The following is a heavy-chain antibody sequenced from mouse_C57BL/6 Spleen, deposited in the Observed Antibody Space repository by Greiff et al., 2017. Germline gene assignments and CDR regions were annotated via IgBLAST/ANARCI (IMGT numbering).Heavy chain of an antibody. CDR2: IDPEDGET. J-gene: IGHJ4*01. V-gene: IGHV14-2*01. CDR3: ARSDITTVVEDYAMDY. CDR1: GFNIKDYY. Sequence: EVKLQQSGAELVKPGASVKLSCTASGFNIKDYYMHWVKQRTEQGLEWIGRIDPEDGETKYAPKFQGKATITADTSSNTAYLQLSSLTSEDTAVYYCARSDITTVVEDYAMDYWGQGTSVTVSS. D-gene: IGHD1-1*01.